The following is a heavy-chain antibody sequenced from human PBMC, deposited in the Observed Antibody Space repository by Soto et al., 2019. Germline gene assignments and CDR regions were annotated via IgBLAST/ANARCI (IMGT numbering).Heavy chain of an antibody. CDR3: ARLCIAAAGTYGGWFDP. J-gene: IGHJ5*02. Sequence: QVQLQESGPGLVKPSGTLSLTCAVSGGSISSSNWWSWVRQPPGKGLEWIGEIYHSGSTNYNPSLKCRVTISVDKTKNQFSLKLSSVTAADTAGYYCARLCIAAAGTYGGWFDPWGQGTLVTVSS. D-gene: IGHD6-13*01. CDR2: IYHSGST. CDR1: GGSISSSNW. V-gene: IGHV4-4*02.